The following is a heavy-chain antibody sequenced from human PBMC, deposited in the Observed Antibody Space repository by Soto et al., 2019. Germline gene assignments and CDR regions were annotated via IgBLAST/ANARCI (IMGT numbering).Heavy chain of an antibody. CDR1: GYTFTTYG. J-gene: IGHJ4*02. CDR3: VRDELDCTRGVSYTAYYSDY. CDR2: ISTFNGNT. D-gene: IGHD2-8*01. Sequence: QVQLVQSGAEVKKPGASVKVSCKASGYTFTTYGISWVRQAPGQGLEWMAWISTFNGNTIYAQNLQGRVTVTTDTSTNTAYMQLRCLRSDDTAVYYCVRDELDCTRGVSYTAYYSDYWRQGTLITVSS. V-gene: IGHV1-18*04.